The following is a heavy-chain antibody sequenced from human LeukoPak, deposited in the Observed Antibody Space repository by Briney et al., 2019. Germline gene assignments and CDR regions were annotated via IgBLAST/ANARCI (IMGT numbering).Heavy chain of an antibody. V-gene: IGHV1-18*01. D-gene: IGHD3-22*01. CDR2: ISAYNGNT. CDR1: GYTFTSYG. J-gene: IGHJ4*02. Sequence: ASVTVSCTASGYTFTSYGISWVRQAPGQGLEWMGWISAYNGNTNYAQKLQGRVTMTTDTSTSTAYMELRSLRSDDTAVYYCARDGGPYDSSGYYYPNHDYWGQGTLVTVSS. CDR3: ARDGGPYDSSGYYYPNHDY.